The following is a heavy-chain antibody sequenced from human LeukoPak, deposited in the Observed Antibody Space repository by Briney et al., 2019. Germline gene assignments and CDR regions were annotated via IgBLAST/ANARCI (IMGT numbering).Heavy chain of an antibody. Sequence: GGSLRLSCAASGFTFSSFAMHWVRQAPGKGLEWVAVISYDGSNKYYADSVQGRFTISRDNSKNTLYLQMNSLRAEDTAVYYCTRDFREFIAATTWGQGTLVTVSS. CDR1: GFTFSSFA. CDR3: TRDFREFIAATT. V-gene: IGHV3-30-3*01. J-gene: IGHJ4*02. D-gene: IGHD6-13*01. CDR2: ISYDGSNK.